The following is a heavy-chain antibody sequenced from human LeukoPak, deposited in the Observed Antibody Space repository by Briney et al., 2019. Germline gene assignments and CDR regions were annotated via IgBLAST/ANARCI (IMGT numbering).Heavy chain of an antibody. V-gene: IGHV1-2*02. CDR2: INPNSGGT. Sequence: ASVRVSCKTSGYTFSNFGINWVRQAPGQGLEWMGWINPNSGGTNYAQKFQGRVTMTRDTSTSTAYMELSRLRSDDTAVYYCAIGHYSDSNAPLAGDFWGPGTLVTVSS. CDR1: GYTFSNFG. J-gene: IGHJ4*02. CDR3: AIGHYSDSNAPLAGDF. D-gene: IGHD3-22*01.